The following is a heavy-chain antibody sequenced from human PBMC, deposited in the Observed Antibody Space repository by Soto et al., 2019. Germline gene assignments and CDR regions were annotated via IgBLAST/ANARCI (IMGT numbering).Heavy chain of an antibody. CDR2: IYHSGST. CDR3: ARDTYYYDSSGYSWAFDI. V-gene: IGHV4-59*12. Sequence: LSLTCTVSGGSISSYYWSWIRQPPGKGLEWIGYIYHSGSTYYNPSLKSRVTISVDRSKNQFSLKLSSVTAADTAVYYCARDTYYYDSSGYSWAFDIWGQGT. D-gene: IGHD3-22*01. CDR1: GGSISSYY. J-gene: IGHJ3*02.